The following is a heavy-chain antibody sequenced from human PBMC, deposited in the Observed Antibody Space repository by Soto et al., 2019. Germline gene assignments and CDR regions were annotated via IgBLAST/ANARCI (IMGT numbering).Heavy chain of an antibody. CDR2: IIPIFGTA. J-gene: IGHJ6*02. V-gene: IGHV1-69*01. Sequence: QVQLVQSGAEVKKPGSSVKVSCKASGGTFSSYAISWVRQAPGQGLEWMGGIIPIFGTANYAQKFQGRVTITADESTSTAYMELSSLRSEDTAVYYCARALDIVVVPAAMGYFGMDVWGQGTTVTVFS. CDR1: GGTFSSYA. CDR3: ARALDIVVVPAAMGYFGMDV. D-gene: IGHD2-2*03.